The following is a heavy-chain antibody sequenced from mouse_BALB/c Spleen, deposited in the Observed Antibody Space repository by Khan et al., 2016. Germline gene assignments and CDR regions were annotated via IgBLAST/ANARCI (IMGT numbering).Heavy chain of an antibody. Sequence: QIQLVQSGPEVKKPGETVKISCKASGYNFQNYGMNWVKQTPGKGLKWMGWIKTYTGESTYADDFKGRFAFSLEASDSTAYLQINYLKNEDMATYFCARRRQLDLYYAMDYWGQGTSVTVSS. CDR3: ARRRQLDLYYAMDY. D-gene: IGHD6-1*01. CDR2: IKTYTGES. J-gene: IGHJ4*01. CDR1: GYNFQNYG. V-gene: IGHV9-1*02.